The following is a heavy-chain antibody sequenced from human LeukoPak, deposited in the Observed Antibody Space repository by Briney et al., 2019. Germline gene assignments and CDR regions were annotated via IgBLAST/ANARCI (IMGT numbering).Heavy chain of an antibody. CDR2: ISTYNGDT. D-gene: IGHD5-18*01. V-gene: IGHV1-18*01. CDR1: GYAFTSYG. J-gene: IGHJ4*02. CDR3: AIGYRGYNY. Sequence: ASVKVSCKASGYAFTSYGITWVRQAPGQGLEWMGWISTYNGDTNYAQKLQSRVTMTTDTSTSTAYMELRSLRSDDTALYYCAIGYRGYNYWGQGTLVTVSS.